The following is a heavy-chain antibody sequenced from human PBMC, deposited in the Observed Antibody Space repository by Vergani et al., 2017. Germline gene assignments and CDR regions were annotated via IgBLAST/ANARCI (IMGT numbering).Heavy chain of an antibody. D-gene: IGHD5-18*01. CDR3: AGGRGYSYGSRYISDY. Sequence: QVQLQESGPGLVKPSQTLSLTCTVSGGSISSGDYYWSWIRQPPGKGLEWIGYIYYSGSTYYNPSLKSRVTIPVDTSKNQFSLKLSSVTAADTAVYYCAGGRGYSYGSRYISDYWGQGTLVTVSS. V-gene: IGHV4-30-4*08. CDR2: IYYSGST. J-gene: IGHJ4*02. CDR1: GGSISSGDYY.